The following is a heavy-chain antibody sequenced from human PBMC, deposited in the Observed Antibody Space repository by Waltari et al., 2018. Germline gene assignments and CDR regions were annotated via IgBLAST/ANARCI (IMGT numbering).Heavy chain of an antibody. CDR2: MYSGGST. J-gene: IGHJ6*02. V-gene: IGHV3-66*01. CDR1: GFTVGNNY. CDR3: ARDGNGGGV. D-gene: IGHD3-16*01. Sequence: EVQLVESGGGLVQPGGSLRLSCTASGFTVGNNYMNWVRQAPGKGLEGVSLMYSGGSTYYAESVKGRFTISRDSSKNTLYLQMNSLRAEDSAVYYCARDGNGGGVWGRGTTVTVSS.